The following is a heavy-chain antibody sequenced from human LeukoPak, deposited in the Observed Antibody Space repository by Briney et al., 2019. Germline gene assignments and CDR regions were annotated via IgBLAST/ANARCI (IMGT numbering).Heavy chain of an antibody. CDR1: GFTFSSYS. V-gene: IGHV3-21*01. CDR3: ASRRSGYYPGY. Sequence: PGGSLRLSCAASGFTFSSYSMNWVRQAPGKGLEWVSSISSSSSYIYYADSVKGRFTISRDNAKNSLYLQMNSLRAEDTAVYYCASRRSGYYPGYWGQGPLVTVSS. CDR2: ISSSSSYI. D-gene: IGHD3-22*01. J-gene: IGHJ4*02.